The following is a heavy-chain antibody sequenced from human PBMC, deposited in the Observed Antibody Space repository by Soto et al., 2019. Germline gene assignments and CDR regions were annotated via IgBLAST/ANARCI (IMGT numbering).Heavy chain of an antibody. CDR3: ARALKPSFGYYGMDV. Sequence: QVQLVQSGAEVKKPGASVKVSCKASGYTFTGYYMHWVRQAPGQGLEWMGWINPNSGGTNYAQKFQGRVTMTRDTSISTAYMELSRLRSDDMAVYYCARALKPSFGYYGMDVWGQGTTVTVSS. J-gene: IGHJ6*02. CDR1: GYTFTGYY. V-gene: IGHV1-2*02. CDR2: INPNSGGT. D-gene: IGHD3-16*01.